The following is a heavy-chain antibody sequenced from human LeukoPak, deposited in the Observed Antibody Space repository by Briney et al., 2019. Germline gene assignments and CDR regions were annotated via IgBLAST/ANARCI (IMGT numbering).Heavy chain of an antibody. CDR2: IIPILGIA. CDR1: GGTFSSYA. V-gene: IGHV1-69*04. Sequence: GASVKVSCKASGGTFSSYAISWVRQAPGQGLEWMGRIIPILGIANYAQKFQGRVTITADKSTSTAYMELSSLRSEDTAVYYCAREREYCSSTSCPSYYYYGMDVWGQGTTVTVSS. D-gene: IGHD2-2*01. J-gene: IGHJ6*02. CDR3: AREREYCSSTSCPSYYYYGMDV.